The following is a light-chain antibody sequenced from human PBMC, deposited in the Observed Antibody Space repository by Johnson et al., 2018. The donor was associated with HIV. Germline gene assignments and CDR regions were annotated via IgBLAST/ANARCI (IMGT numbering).Light chain of an antibody. CDR1: SSNFGNDY. Sequence: QSLLTQPPSVSAAPGQKVTISCSTNSSNFGNDYVSWYQQLPGTAPKLLIYDNNKRPSGIPDRFSGSKSGTSATLGITGLQTGDEADYYCGTWDSSLSANVFGTGTKVTVL. CDR2: DNN. CDR3: GTWDSSLSANV. J-gene: IGLJ1*01. V-gene: IGLV1-51*01.